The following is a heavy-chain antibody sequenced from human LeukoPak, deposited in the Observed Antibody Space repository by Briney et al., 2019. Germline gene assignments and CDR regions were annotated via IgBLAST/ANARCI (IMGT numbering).Heavy chain of an antibody. J-gene: IGHJ4*02. Sequence: SETLSLTCTVSGGSISSYYWSWIRQPPGKGLEWIGYIYYSGSTNYNPSLKGRVTISVDTSKNQFSLKLSSVTAADTAVYYCARFTAMDYFFDYWGQGTLVTVSS. D-gene: IGHD5-18*01. CDR1: GGSISSYY. CDR3: ARFTAMDYFFDY. CDR2: IYYSGST. V-gene: IGHV4-59*08.